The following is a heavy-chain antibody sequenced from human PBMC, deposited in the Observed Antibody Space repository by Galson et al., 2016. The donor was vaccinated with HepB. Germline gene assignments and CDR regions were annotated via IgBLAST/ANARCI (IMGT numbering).Heavy chain of an antibody. CDR1: GFSLSNAG. J-gene: IGHJ4*02. V-gene: IGHV2-26*02. CDR3: ARTLTIFEPFYFES. CDR2: ITSNDEE. Sequence: PALVKPTQTLTLTCTVSGFSLSNAGVSWIRQPPGKALEWLAHITSNDEESYSASLKNRITISKDTSKSHQVVLTMTNMDPVDTATYFCARTLTIFEPFYFESWGQGTLVTVSS. D-gene: IGHD3-3*01.